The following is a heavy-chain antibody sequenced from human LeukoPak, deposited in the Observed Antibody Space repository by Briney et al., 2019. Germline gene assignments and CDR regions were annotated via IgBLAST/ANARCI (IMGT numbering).Heavy chain of an antibody. Sequence: GASVKVSCKASGYTFTGYYMHLVRQAAGQGLEWMGWINPNSGGTNYAQKFQGRVTMTRDTSISTAYMELSRLRSDDTAVYYCARDSSGWYGWFDPWGQGTLVTVSS. J-gene: IGHJ5*02. CDR1: GYTFTGYY. V-gene: IGHV1-2*02. CDR2: INPNSGGT. CDR3: ARDSSGWYGWFDP. D-gene: IGHD6-19*01.